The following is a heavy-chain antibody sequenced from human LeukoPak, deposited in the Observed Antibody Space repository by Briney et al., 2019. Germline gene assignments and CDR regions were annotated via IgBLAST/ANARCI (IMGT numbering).Heavy chain of an antibody. CDR2: ISYDGSNK. J-gene: IGHJ4*02. CDR1: GFTFSSYA. Sequence: PGGSLRLSCAASGFTFSSYAMHWVRQAPGKGLEWVAVISYDGSNKYYADSVKGRFTISRDNSKNTLYLQMNSLKTEDTAVYYCTIDRGDYGIPYWGQGTLVTVSS. V-gene: IGHV3-30-3*01. CDR3: TIDRGDYGIPY. D-gene: IGHD3-10*01.